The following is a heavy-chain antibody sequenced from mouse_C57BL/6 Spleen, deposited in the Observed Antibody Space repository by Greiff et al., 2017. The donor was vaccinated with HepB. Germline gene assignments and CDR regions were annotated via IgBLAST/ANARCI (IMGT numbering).Heavy chain of an antibody. CDR3: ARQPIYDGTYYYAMDY. V-gene: IGHV2-6-1*01. Sequence: QVQLQQSGPGLVAPSQSLSITCTVSGFSLTSYGVHWVRQPPGKGLEWLVVIWSDGSTTYNSALKSRLSISKDNSKSQVFLKMNSLQTDDTAMYYCARQPIYDGTYYYAMDYWGQGTSVTVSS. CDR1: GFSLTSYG. CDR2: IWSDGST. J-gene: IGHJ4*01. D-gene: IGHD2-3*01.